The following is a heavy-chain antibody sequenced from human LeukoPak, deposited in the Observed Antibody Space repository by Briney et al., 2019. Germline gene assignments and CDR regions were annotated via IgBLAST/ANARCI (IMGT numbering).Heavy chain of an antibody. CDR2: IYPGDSDT. J-gene: IGHJ4*02. CDR1: GYSFTSYW. CDR3: ARQLSDSSGWYPGHY. V-gene: IGHV5-51*01. Sequence: GESLKISCKGSGYSFTSYWIGWVRQMPGKGLEWMGIIYPGDSDTRYSPSFQGQVTISADKSISTAYLQWSSLKASDTARYYCARQLSDSSGWYPGHYWGQGTLVSVSS. D-gene: IGHD6-19*01.